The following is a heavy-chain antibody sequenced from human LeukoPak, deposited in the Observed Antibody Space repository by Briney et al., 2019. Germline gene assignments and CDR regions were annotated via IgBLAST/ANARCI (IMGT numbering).Heavy chain of an antibody. CDR1: GFTFSSYS. CDR2: ISSSSSYI. V-gene: IGHV3-21*01. CDR3: ARDPSNDYGVDV. Sequence: PGGSLRLSCAASGFTFSSYSMNWVRQAPGKGLEWVSSISSSSSYIYYADSVKGRFTISRDNAKNSLYLQMNSLRAEDTAVYYCARDPSNDYGVDVWGQGTTVTVSS. D-gene: IGHD2-2*01. J-gene: IGHJ6*02.